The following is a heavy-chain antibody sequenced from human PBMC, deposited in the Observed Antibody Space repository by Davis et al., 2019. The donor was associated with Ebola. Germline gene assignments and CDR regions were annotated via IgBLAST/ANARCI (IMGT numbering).Heavy chain of an antibody. CDR2: IKQDGSEK. CDR3: AKVSFRTMTTGFFDY. J-gene: IGHJ4*02. Sequence: PGGSLRLSCAASGFTFSSYWMSWVRQAPGKGLEWVANIKQDGSEKYYVDSVKGRFTISRDNAKNSLYLQMNSLRAEDTAVYYCAKVSFRTMTTGFFDYWGQGTLVTVSS. CDR1: GFTFSSYW. D-gene: IGHD4-17*01. V-gene: IGHV3-7*01.